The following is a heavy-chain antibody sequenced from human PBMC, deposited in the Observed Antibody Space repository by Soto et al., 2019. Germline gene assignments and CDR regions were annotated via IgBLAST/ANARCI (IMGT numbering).Heavy chain of an antibody. CDR1: GFTFSSYS. CDR2: ISSSSSYI. D-gene: IGHD3-10*01. Sequence: GGSLRLSCAASGFTFSSYSMNWVRQAPGKGLEWVSSISSSSSYIYYADSVKGRFTISRDNAKNSLYLQMNSLRAEDTAVYYCARDPPTVWFENDAFDIWGQGTMVTVSS. V-gene: IGHV3-21*01. CDR3: ARDPPTVWFENDAFDI. J-gene: IGHJ3*02.